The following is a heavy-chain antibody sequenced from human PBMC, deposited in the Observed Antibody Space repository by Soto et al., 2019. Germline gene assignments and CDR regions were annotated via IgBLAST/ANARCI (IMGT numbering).Heavy chain of an antibody. CDR3: AKDWSIGYCSGGSCGPGGYYYYYGMDV. Sequence: GGSLRLSCAASGFTFDDYTMHWVRQAPGKGLEWVSLISWDGGSTYYADSVKGRFTISRDNSKNSLYLQMNSLRTEDTALYYCAKDWSIGYCSGGSCGPGGYYYYYGMDVWGQGTTVTVSS. D-gene: IGHD2-15*01. CDR1: GFTFDDYT. CDR2: ISWDGGST. J-gene: IGHJ6*02. V-gene: IGHV3-43*01.